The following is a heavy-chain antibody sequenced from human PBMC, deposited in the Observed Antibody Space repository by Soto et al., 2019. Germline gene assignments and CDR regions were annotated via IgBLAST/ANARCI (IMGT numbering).Heavy chain of an antibody. CDR2: ISSNSATI. J-gene: IGHJ4*02. V-gene: IGHV3-9*02. CDR1: GFIADDYA. CDR3: VKDMKLGGMTTIHYFDS. D-gene: IGHD4-17*01. Sequence: EVQLVESGGGLVQPGRSLRLSCVASGFIADDYAMHWVRQAPGKGLEWVSGISSNSATINYADSVKGRFTISRDNAKNSLFPKMNSLRPEDTAFYYWVKDMKLGGMTTIHYFDSWGQGTLVTVSS.